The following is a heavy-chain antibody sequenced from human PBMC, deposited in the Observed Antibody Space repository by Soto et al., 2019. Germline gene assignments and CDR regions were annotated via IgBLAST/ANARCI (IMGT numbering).Heavy chain of an antibody. CDR1: GGSISSYY. CDR2: MYYSGST. J-gene: IGHJ6*02. D-gene: IGHD2-15*01. CDR3: ARVRLLGSGYYGMDV. V-gene: IGHV4-59*01. Sequence: SETLSLTCTVSGGSISSYYWSWIRQPPGKGLEWIGYMYYSGSTNYKPSLKSRVTISVDTSKNQFSLKLSSVTAADTAVYYCARVRLLGSGYYGMDVWGQGTTVTVSS.